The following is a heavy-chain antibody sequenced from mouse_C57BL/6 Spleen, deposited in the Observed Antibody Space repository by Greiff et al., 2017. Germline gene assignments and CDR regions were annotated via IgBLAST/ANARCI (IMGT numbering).Heavy chain of an antibody. CDR2: ISGGGGNT. Sequence: EVNLVESGGGLVKPGGSLKLSCAASGFTFSSYTMSWVRQTPEKRLEWVATISGGGGNTYYPDSVKGRFTISRDNAKNTLYLQMSSLRSEDTALYYCARQGDYDGNYYAMDYWGQGTSVTVSS. CDR1: GFTFSSYT. CDR3: ARQGDYDGNYYAMDY. D-gene: IGHD2-4*01. J-gene: IGHJ4*01. V-gene: IGHV5-9*01.